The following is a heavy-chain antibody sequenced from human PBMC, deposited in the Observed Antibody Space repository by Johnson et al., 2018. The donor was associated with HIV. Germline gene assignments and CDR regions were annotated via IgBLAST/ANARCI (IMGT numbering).Heavy chain of an antibody. J-gene: IGHJ3*02. V-gene: IGHV3-9*01. CDR2: ISWNSGSI. CDR3: AREDVSSGYAGTFDI. CDR1: GFTFDDYA. Sequence: QLVESGGGLVQPGRSLRLSCAASGFTFDDYAMHWVRQAPGKGLEWVSGISWNSGSIDYADSVKGRFTISRDNAKNSLYLQMNSLRAEDTAVYYCAREDVSSGYAGTFDIWGQGTMVTVSS. D-gene: IGHD5-12*01.